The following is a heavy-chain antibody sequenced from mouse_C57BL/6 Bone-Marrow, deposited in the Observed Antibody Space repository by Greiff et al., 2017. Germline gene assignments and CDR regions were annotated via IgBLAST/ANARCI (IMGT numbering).Heavy chain of an antibody. D-gene: IGHD2-3*01. V-gene: IGHV1-52*01. J-gene: IGHJ2*01. Sequence: QVQLKQPGAELVRPGSSVKLSCKASGYTFTSYWMHWVKQRPIQGLEWIGNIDPSDSETHYNQKFKDKATLTVDKSSSTAYMQLSSLTSEDSAVYYCARGYYGYYGGVYWGQGTTLTVSS. CDR1: GYTFTSYW. CDR3: ARGYYGYYGGVY. CDR2: IDPSDSET.